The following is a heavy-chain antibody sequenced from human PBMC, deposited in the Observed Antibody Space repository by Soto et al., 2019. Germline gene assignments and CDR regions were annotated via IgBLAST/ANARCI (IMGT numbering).Heavy chain of an antibody. V-gene: IGHV3-23*01. D-gene: IGHD3-22*01. CDR1: GFTFSSYS. Sequence: GGSLRLSCAASGFTFSSYSMNWVRQAPGKGLEWVSAISGSGGSTYYADSVKGRFTISRDNSKNTLYLQMNSLRAEDTAVYYCAKGGYDSSGYYYGAGAFDIWGQGTMVTVSS. CDR2: ISGSGGST. J-gene: IGHJ3*02. CDR3: AKGGYDSSGYYYGAGAFDI.